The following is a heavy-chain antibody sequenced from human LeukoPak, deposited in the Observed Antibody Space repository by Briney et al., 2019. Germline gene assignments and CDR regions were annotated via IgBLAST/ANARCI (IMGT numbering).Heavy chain of an antibody. J-gene: IGHJ4*02. D-gene: IGHD3-22*01. CDR1: GFTFSSYA. CDR2: ISNSGGST. CDR3: AKKASSGYYYAFDY. V-gene: IGHV3-23*01. Sequence: GGSLRLSCAASGFTFSSYAMSWGRQGPGKGLEWVSAISNSGGSTYYADSVKGRFTISKDNSKNTLYLEMNSLSAEATAVYYCAKKASSGYYYAFDYWGQGTLVTVSS.